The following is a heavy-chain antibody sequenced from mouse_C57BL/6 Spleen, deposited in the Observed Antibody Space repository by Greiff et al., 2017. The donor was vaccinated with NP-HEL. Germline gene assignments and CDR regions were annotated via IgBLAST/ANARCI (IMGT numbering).Heavy chain of an antibody. J-gene: IGHJ4*01. CDR3: ARWNYGAMDY. V-gene: IGHV1-72*01. CDR2: IDPNSGGT. CDR1: GYTFTSSW. D-gene: IGHD1-1*02. Sequence: QVQLQQPGAVLVKPGASVKLSCKASGYTFTSSWIHWVKQRPGRVLEWIGRIDPNSGGTKYHEKFKSKATLTVDKPSSTAYMQLSSLTSEDAAVYYCARWNYGAMDYWGQGTSVTVSS.